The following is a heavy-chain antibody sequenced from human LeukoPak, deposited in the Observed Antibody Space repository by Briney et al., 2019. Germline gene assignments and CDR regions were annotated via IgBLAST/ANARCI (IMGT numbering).Heavy chain of an antibody. V-gene: IGHV4-31*03. CDR1: GGSISSGGYY. CDR2: IYYSGST. J-gene: IGHJ6*02. CDR3: ARDIERYCSGGSCYANYYYGMDV. D-gene: IGHD2-15*01. Sequence: PSETLSLTCTVSGGSISSGGYYWSWIRQHPGKGLEWIGYIYYSGSTYYNPSLKSRVTISVDTSKNQFSLKLSSVTAADMAVYYCARDIERYCSGGSCYANYYYGMDVWGQGTTVTVSS.